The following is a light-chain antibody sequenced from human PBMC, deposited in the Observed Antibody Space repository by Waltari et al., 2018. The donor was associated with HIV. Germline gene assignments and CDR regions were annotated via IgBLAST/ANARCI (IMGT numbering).Light chain of an antibody. CDR1: SSDVGGYNY. V-gene: IGLV2-8*01. J-gene: IGLJ3*02. CDR2: DVS. Sequence: QSALTQPPSASGSPGQSVTISCTGTSSDVGGYNYVSWYQQHPGKAPKLMIFDVSKRPSGVPDRFPGSKSGNTASLTVSGLQAEDEADYYCGSYSGSKNFAVFGGGTKLTVL. CDR3: GSYSGSKNFAV.